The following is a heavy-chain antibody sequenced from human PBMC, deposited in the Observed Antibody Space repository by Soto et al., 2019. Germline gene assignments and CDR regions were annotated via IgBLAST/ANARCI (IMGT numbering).Heavy chain of an antibody. CDR1: GFTFSSYG. CDR2: IWYDGSNK. CDR3: AREFRWRHAFDI. Sequence: QVQLVESGGGVVQPGRSLRLSCAASGFTFSSYGMHWVRQAPGKGLEWVAVIWYDGSNKYYADSVKGRFTISRDNSKNTLYLQMNSLRAEDTAVYYCAREFRWRHAFDIWGQGTMVTVSS. V-gene: IGHV3-33*01. D-gene: IGHD2-21*02. J-gene: IGHJ3*02.